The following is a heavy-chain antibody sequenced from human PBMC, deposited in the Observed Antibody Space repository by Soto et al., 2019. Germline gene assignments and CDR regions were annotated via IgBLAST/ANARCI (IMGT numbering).Heavy chain of an antibody. J-gene: IGHJ6*02. CDR2: IYYSGST. Sequence: SETLSLTCSVSGGSISSGDYYWIWIRQPPGKGLEWIGYIYYSGSTYYNPSLKSRVTISVDTSKNQFSLKLSSVTAADTAVYYCATLGNGMDVWGQGTTVTVSS. CDR1: GGSISSGDYY. CDR3: ATLGNGMDV. D-gene: IGHD1-26*01. V-gene: IGHV4-30-4*01.